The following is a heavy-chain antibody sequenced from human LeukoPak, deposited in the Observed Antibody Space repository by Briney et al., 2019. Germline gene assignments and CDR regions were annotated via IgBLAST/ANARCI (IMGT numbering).Heavy chain of an antibody. D-gene: IGHD3-10*01. CDR1: GFSFSSHW. CDR3: ARDSMVRGYDY. J-gene: IGHJ4*02. CDR2: IYYSGST. V-gene: IGHV4-4*02. Sequence: GSLRLSCAGSGFSFSSHWMSWVRQPPGKGLEWIGSIYYSGSTYYNPSLKSRVAISVDTSKNQFSLKLSSVTAADTAVYYCARDSMVRGYDYWGQGTLVTVSS.